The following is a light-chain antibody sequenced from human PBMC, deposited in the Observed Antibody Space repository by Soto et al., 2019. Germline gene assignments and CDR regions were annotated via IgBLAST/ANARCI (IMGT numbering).Light chain of an antibody. J-gene: IGKJ1*01. CDR1: QSISRSK. Sequence: EIVMTQSPATLSVSLGESGTLPCRPSQSISRSKLAWYQQNPGQAPRLLMYGASNRATGIPARFSGSGSGTECTLTISSLQSEDFAVYYCQQYDYWPRTFGQGTKVEIK. V-gene: IGKV3-15*01. CDR2: GAS. CDR3: QQYDYWPRT.